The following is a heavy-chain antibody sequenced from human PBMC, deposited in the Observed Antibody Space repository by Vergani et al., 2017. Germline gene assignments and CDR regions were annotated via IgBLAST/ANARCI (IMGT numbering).Heavy chain of an antibody. CDR3: AREPSTMPFDP. CDR1: GGTFSSYT. Sequence: QVQLVQSGAEVKKPGSSVKVSCKASGGTFSSYTISWLRQAPGQGLEWMGRIIPILGIANYAQKFQGRVTFTADKSTSTAYMELSSLRSEDTAVYYCAREPSTMPFDPWGQGTLVTVSS. V-gene: IGHV1-69*08. CDR2: IIPILGIA. J-gene: IGHJ5*02. D-gene: IGHD2-2*01.